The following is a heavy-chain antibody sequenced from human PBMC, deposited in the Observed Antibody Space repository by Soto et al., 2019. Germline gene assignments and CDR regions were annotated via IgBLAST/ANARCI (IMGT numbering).Heavy chain of an antibody. CDR1: GFTCSSYA. V-gene: IGHV3-23*01. D-gene: IGHD3-10*01. CDR3: AKDSRVTMVRGVIIPPGY. Sequence: GGSLRLSCVASGFTCSSYAMSWVRQAPGKGLEWVSAISGSDGSTYYADSVKGRFTISRDNSKNTLYLQMNSLRAEDTAVYFCAKDSRVTMVRGVIIPPGYWGQGTLVTVSS. J-gene: IGHJ4*02. CDR2: ISGSDGST.